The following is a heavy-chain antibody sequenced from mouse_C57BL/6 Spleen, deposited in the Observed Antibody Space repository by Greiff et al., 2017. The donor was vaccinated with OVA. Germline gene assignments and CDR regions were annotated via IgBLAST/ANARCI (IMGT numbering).Heavy chain of an antibody. CDR3: AIELGRNFDY. Sequence: EVQVVESGGGLVKPGGSLKLSCAASGFTFSSYAMSWVRQTPEKRLEWVATISDGGSYTYYPDNVKGRFTISRDNAKNNLYLQMSHLKSEDTARYYCAIELGRNFDYWGQGTTLTVSS. V-gene: IGHV5-4*01. CDR2: ISDGGSYT. CDR1: GFTFSSYA. J-gene: IGHJ2*01. D-gene: IGHD4-1*01.